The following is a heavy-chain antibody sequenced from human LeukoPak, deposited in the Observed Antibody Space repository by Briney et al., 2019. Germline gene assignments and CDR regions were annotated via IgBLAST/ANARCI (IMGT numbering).Heavy chain of an antibody. CDR3: AREFIFRVVRVMGNAFDI. CDR2: IYYSGST. Sequence: SQTLSLTCTVSGGSISSGGYYWSWIRQHPGKGLEWIGYIYYSGSTNYNPSLKSRVTISVDTSKNQFSLKLSSVTAADTAVYYCAREFIFRVVRVMGNAFDIWGQGTMVTVSS. J-gene: IGHJ3*02. CDR1: GGSISSGGYY. V-gene: IGHV4-31*03. D-gene: IGHD3-22*01.